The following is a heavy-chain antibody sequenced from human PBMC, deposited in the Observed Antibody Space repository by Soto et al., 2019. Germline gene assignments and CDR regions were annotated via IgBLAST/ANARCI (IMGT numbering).Heavy chain of an antibody. V-gene: IGHV3-30-3*01. CDR2: ISYDGSNK. CDR3: ARVAYSGYDYFPAYGMDV. D-gene: IGHD5-12*01. CDR1: GFTFSSYA. J-gene: IGHJ6*02. Sequence: GGSLRLSCAASGFTFSSYAMHWVRQAPGKGLEWVAVISYDGSNKYYADSVKGRFTISRDNSKNTLYLQMNSLRAEDTAVYYCARVAYSGYDYFPAYGMDVWGQGTTVTVSS.